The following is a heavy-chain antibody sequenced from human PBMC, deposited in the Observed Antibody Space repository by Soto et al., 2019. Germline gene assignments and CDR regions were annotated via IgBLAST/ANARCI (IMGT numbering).Heavy chain of an antibody. Sequence: PSETLSLTCAVSGYSFSSGFYWGWIRQPPGKGLEWIGIMFHSGSTYYNPSLQSRVTISVDTSKNQVSLKLTSVTVADTAVYFCANQRSREGYNFIEYWGQGIQVTVSS. CDR1: GYSFSSGFY. D-gene: IGHD5-12*01. CDR3: ANQRSREGYNFIEY. CDR2: MFHSGST. V-gene: IGHV4-38-2*01. J-gene: IGHJ4*02.